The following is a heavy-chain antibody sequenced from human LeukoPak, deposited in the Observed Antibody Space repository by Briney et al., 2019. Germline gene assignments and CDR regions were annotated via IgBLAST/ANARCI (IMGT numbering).Heavy chain of an antibody. CDR2: MHYSGNT. CDR1: GGSISGHY. J-gene: IGHJ4*01. Sequence: SETLSLTCTVSGGSISGHYWSWIRQSPGKGLEWIGFMHYSGNTNSNPSLRSRVTISMDTSKNHFSLKMSSVTAADTAVYYCARDRDVDDFDSWGHGTLVTVSS. CDR3: ARDRDVDDFDS. V-gene: IGHV4-59*11. D-gene: IGHD2-15*01.